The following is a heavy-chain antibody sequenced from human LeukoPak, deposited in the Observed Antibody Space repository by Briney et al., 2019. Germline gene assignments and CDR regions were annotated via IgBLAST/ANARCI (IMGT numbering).Heavy chain of an antibody. CDR1: GGTFSSYA. J-gene: IGHJ6*02. Sequence: ASVTVSCKASGGTFSSYAFSWVRRAPGQGLEWMGRIIPILGITNYAQKFQGRVTITADTSTSTAYMELSSLRSDDTAVYYCARGGQQWLSTNYYYYGMDVWGQGTTVTVSS. CDR2: IIPILGIT. CDR3: ARGGQQWLSTNYYYYGMDV. V-gene: IGHV1-69*04. D-gene: IGHD6-19*01.